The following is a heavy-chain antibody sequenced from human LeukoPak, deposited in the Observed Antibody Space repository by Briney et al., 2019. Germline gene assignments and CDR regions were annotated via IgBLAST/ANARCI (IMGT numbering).Heavy chain of an antibody. D-gene: IGHD3-22*01. V-gene: IGHV1-18*01. CDR2: ISAYNGNT. Sequence: ASVKVSCKASGYTFTSYGISWVRQAPGQGLEWMGWISAYNGNTNYAQKLQGRVTMITDTSTSTAYMELRSLRSDDTAVYYCARQYYDSSGYYYYYYYMDVWGKGTTVTISS. J-gene: IGHJ6*03. CDR3: ARQYYDSSGYYYYYYYMDV. CDR1: GYTFTSYG.